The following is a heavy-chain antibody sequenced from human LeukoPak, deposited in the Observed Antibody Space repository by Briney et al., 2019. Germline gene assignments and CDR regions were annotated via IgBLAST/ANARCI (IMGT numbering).Heavy chain of an antibody. CDR3: TKDSQGSYDGFWYGTYGMDV. J-gene: IGHJ6*02. D-gene: IGHD3-16*01. V-gene: IGHV3-21*04. CDR2: ISDYP. Sequence: PGGSLRLSCAASGFSFSTYSMIWVRQAPGKGLEWVSTISDYPHYADSVRGRFTISRDNSRKTVFLQMNSLTPEDAATYYCTKDSQGSYDGFWYGTYGMDVWGQGTTVTVSS. CDR1: GFSFSTYS.